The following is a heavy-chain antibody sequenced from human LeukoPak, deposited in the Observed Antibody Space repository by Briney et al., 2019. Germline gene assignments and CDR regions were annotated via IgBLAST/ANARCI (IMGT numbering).Heavy chain of an antibody. D-gene: IGHD5-24*01. V-gene: IGHV3-23*01. CDR2: ISGSGGST. J-gene: IGHJ4*02. CDR3: AKGARTYGYNYEAVDY. CDR1: GFTFSSYA. Sequence: GGSLRLSCAASGFTFSSYAMSWVREAPGKGLEWVSAISGSGGSTYYADSVKGRLTISRDNSKNTLYLQMNSLRVEATPVYYCAKGARTYGYNYEAVDYWGQGTLVTVSS.